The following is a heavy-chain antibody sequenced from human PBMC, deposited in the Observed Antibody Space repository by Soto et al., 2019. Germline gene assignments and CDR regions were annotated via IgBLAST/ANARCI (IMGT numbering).Heavy chain of an antibody. V-gene: IGHV3-48*03. Sequence: GGSLRLSCAASGFTFSSYEMTWVRQAPGKGLEWVSYISTSATTIDYADSVKGRFTISRDNAKNSLYLQMNSLRAEDTAVYYCARVNFHSSGPNFDYWGQGTLVTVSS. J-gene: IGHJ4*02. CDR3: ARVNFHSSGPNFDY. CDR1: GFTFSSYE. D-gene: IGHD3-22*01. CDR2: ISTSATTI.